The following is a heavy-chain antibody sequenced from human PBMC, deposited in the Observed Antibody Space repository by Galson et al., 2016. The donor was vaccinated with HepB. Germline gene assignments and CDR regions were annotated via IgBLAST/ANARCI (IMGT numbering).Heavy chain of an antibody. CDR2: VSSSSSYI. D-gene: IGHD1-26*01. V-gene: IGHV3-48*02. Sequence: SLRLSCAASGFIFSSYSMNWVRRAPGKGLEWVSYVSSSSSYIYYADSVKGRFTISRDNAKNSLYLQMNSLRDEDTAVYYSTRDRLWAPNALDIWGQGTMVTVSS. CDR3: TRDRLWAPNALDI. CDR1: GFIFSSYS. J-gene: IGHJ3*02.